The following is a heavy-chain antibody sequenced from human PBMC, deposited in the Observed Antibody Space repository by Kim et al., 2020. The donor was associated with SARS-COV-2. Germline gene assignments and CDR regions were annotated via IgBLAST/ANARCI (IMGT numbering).Heavy chain of an antibody. J-gene: IGHJ6*02. D-gene: IGHD6-19*01. V-gene: IGHV1-69*01. Sequence: KFQGRFTLTADESTSTAYMELSSLRADDTAVYYCARDNLAGGIAVAGAMDVWGQGTTVTVSS. CDR3: ARDNLAGGIAVAGAMDV.